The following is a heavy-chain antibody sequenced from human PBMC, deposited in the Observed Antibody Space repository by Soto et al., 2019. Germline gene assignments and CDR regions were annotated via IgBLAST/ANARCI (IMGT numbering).Heavy chain of an antibody. J-gene: IGHJ5*02. CDR1: GGTFSSYA. CDR3: ARNGVAIFGVVNWFDT. V-gene: IGHV1-69*13. CDR2: IIPIFGTA. Sequence: SVKVSCKASGGTFSSYAISWVRQAPGQGLEWMGGIIPIFGTANYAQKFQGRVTITADESTSTAYMELSSLRSEDTAVYYCARNGVAIFGVVNWFDTWGQGTLVTVSS. D-gene: IGHD3-3*01.